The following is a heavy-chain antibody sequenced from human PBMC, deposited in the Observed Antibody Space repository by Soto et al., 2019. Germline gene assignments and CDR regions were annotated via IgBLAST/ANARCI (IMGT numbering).Heavy chain of an antibody. D-gene: IGHD3-3*01. CDR1: GYTFTSYD. Sequence: ASVKVSCKVSGYTFTSYDINWVRQATGQGLEWMGWMNPNSGNTGYAQKFQGRVTMTRNTSISTAYMELSSLRSEDTAVYYCARAPLRFFSLTAGMNDYWGQGTLVTVSS. V-gene: IGHV1-8*01. CDR2: MNPNSGNT. J-gene: IGHJ4*02. CDR3: ARAPLRFFSLTAGMNDY.